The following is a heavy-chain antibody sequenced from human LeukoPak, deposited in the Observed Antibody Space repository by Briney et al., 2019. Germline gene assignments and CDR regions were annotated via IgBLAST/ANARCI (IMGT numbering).Heavy chain of an antibody. CDR3: ARENRGSYYYDSSGYSYYYYYGMDV. V-gene: IGHV1-2*04. CDR2: INPNSGGT. Sequence: GASVKVSCKASGYTFTGYYMHWVRQAPGQGLEWMGWINPNSGGTNYAQKFKGWVTMTRDTSISTAYMELSRLRYDEKAVYYCARENRGSYYYDSSGYSYYYYYGMDVWGQGTTVTVSS. D-gene: IGHD3-22*01. J-gene: IGHJ6*02. CDR1: GYTFTGYY.